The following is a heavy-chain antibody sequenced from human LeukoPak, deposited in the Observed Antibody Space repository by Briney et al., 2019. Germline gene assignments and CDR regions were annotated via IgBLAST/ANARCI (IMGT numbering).Heavy chain of an antibody. V-gene: IGHV3-9*03. CDR2: ISWNSGSI. D-gene: IGHD5-18*01. J-gene: IGHJ4*02. CDR3: AKDTIVRYSYGSGLHY. Sequence: GGSLRLSCAASGFTFDDYDMHWVRQAPGKGLGWVSGISWNSGSIGYADSVKGRFTISRDNAKNSLYLQMNSLRVEDMALYYCAKDTIVRYSYGSGLHYWGQGTLVTVSS. CDR1: GFTFDDYD.